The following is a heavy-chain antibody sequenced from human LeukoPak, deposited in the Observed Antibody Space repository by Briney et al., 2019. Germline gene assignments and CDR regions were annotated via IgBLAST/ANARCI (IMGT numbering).Heavy chain of an antibody. CDR1: GFTFRSYG. J-gene: IGHJ4*02. CDR2: ISYGESNK. CDR3: AKASREGGYSDS. D-gene: IGHD3-16*01. V-gene: IGHV3-30*18. Sequence: ERSLRLSCAASGFTFRSYGMHGVRQAPGKGLEGVAVISYGESNKYYADSVKGRFTISRDNSKNTLYMQMNSMRAEDKPVYYCAKASREGGYSDSWGQGNLVTVS.